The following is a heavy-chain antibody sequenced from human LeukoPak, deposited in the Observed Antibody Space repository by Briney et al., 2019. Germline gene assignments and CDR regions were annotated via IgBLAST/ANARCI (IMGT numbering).Heavy chain of an antibody. CDR2: ISGNGAFT. CDR3: AKDFGRNLGGPGY. V-gene: IGHV3-23*01. Sequence: GGFLRLSCAASGFTYSTYTMAWVRQGPGGGLEWVSGISGNGAFTYYADSVKGRFAISRDNSKSTLYLQMNSLRVEDTAVYYCAKDFGRNLGGPGYWGRGTLVTVSS. CDR1: GFTYSTYT. J-gene: IGHJ4*02. D-gene: IGHD3-10*01.